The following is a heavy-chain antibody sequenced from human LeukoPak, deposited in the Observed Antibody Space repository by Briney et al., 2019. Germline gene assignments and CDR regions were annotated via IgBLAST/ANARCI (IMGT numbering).Heavy chain of an antibody. Sequence: PSETLSLTCTVSGGSISSSSYYWGWIRQPPGKGLEWIGSIFYSGSTYYNPSLKSRVTISVDTSKNQFSLKLSSVTAADTAVYYCARGRGILNWFDPWGQGTLVTVSS. J-gene: IGHJ5*02. CDR3: ARGRGILNWFDP. CDR2: IFYSGST. V-gene: IGHV4-39*01. CDR1: GGSISSSSYY. D-gene: IGHD6-13*01.